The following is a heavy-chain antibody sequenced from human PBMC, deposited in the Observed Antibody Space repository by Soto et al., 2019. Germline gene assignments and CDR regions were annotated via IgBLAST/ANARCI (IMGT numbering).Heavy chain of an antibody. J-gene: IGHJ6*02. Sequence: ASVKVSSKAPGGTFPSYAISWVRQAPGQGLEWMGGFDPEDGETIYAQKFQGRVTMTTDTSTSTAYMELRSLRSDDTAVYYCARHAVDTATGYYYGMDVWGQGTTVTVSS. V-gene: IGHV1-18*01. D-gene: IGHD5-18*01. CDR2: FDPEDGET. CDR3: ARHAVDTATGYYYGMDV. CDR1: GGTFPSYA.